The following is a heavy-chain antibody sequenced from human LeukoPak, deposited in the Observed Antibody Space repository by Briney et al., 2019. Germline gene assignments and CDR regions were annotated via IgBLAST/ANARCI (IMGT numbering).Heavy chain of an antibody. V-gene: IGHV3-23*01. CDR3: AKDKGYYDSSAYYSGFDY. J-gene: IGHJ4*02. D-gene: IGHD3-22*01. Sequence: GGSLRLSCAASGFTFSNYAMSWVRRAPGKGLEWVSGISGSGGSTYYADSVKGRFTISRDNSKNTLYLQMNSLRADDTAVYFCAKDKGYYDSSAYYSGFDYWGQGTLVTVSS. CDR1: GFTFSNYA. CDR2: ISGSGGST.